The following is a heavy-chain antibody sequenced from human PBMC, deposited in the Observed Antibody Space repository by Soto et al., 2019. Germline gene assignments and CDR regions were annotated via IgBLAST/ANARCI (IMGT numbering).Heavy chain of an antibody. V-gene: IGHV1-46*01. CDR1: GYTFTSYY. J-gene: IGHJ6*02. CDR3: ARDRGEEVATMTYYYYYGMDV. D-gene: IGHD5-12*01. CDR2: INPSGGST. Sequence: ASVKVSCKAPGYTFTSYYMHWVRQAPGQGLEWMGIINPSGGSTSYAQKFQGRVTMTRDTSTSTVYMELSSLRSEDTAVYYCARDRGEEVATMTYYYYYGMDVWGQGTTVTVSS.